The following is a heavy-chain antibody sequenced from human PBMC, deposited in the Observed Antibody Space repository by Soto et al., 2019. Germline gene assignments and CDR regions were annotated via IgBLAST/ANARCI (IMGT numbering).Heavy chain of an antibody. D-gene: IGHD2-2*02. CDR1: GGSISSGDYH. CDR3: ARGKLGYCSSTSCYRETYYYYGMDV. CDR2: IYYSGST. Sequence: SETLSLTCTVSGGSISSGDYHWSWIRQPPGKGLEWIGYIYYSGSTYYNPSLKSRVTISVDTSKNQFSLKLSSVTAADTAVYYCARGKLGYCSSTSCYRETYYYYGMDVWGQGTTVTVSS. V-gene: IGHV4-30-4*01. J-gene: IGHJ6*02.